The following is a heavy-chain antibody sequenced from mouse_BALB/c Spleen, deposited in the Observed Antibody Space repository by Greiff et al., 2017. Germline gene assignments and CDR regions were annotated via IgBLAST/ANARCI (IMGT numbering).Heavy chain of an antibody. CDR2: IAPGSGST. CDR1: GYPFTSYW. D-gene: IGHD1-1*01. J-gene: IGHJ2*01. V-gene: IGHV1S41*01. CDR3: ARLSYGSSYFDY. Sequence: DLVKPGASVKLSCKASGYPFTSYWINWIKQRPGQGLEWIGRIAPGSGSTYYNEMFKGKATLTVDTSSSTAYIQLSSLSSEDSAVYFCARLSYGSSYFDYWGQGTTLTVSS.